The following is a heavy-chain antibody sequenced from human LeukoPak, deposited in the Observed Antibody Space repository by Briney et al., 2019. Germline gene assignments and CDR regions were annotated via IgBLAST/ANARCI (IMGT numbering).Heavy chain of an antibody. CDR1: GDAISSGNYY. J-gene: IGHJ5*02. Sequence: PSQTLSLTCTVSGDAISSGNYYWSWRRQPAGRGLEWIGRFSITGSTDYNPSLKSRVTISVDTSKNQLSLRLTSVTAADTAVYYCVRGFDPWGQGTLVTVSS. V-gene: IGHV4-61*02. CDR2: FSITGST. CDR3: VRGFDP.